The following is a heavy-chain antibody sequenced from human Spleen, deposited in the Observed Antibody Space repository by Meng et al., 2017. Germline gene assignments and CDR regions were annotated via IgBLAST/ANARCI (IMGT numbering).Heavy chain of an antibody. D-gene: IGHD5-12*01. CDR1: GGSISSSTW. V-gene: IGHV4-4*02. Sequence: SETLSLTCSVSGGSISSSTWWHWVRQPPGKGLEWIGEILYTGSTNYSPSLKRRVTISVDRSKNLFSLKINSVTAADTAVYYCARVYSGYDWGYYYGMDVWGQGTTVTVSS. CDR3: ARVYSGYDWGYYYGMDV. J-gene: IGHJ6*02. CDR2: ILYTGST.